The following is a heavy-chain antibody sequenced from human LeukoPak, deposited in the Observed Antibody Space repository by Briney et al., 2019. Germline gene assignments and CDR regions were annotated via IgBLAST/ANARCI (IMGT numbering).Heavy chain of an antibody. V-gene: IGHV3-23*01. D-gene: IGHD3-22*01. CDR2: LSDSAVSS. CDR3: AKAPDSSGFPPYFDS. CDR1: GFTFSTFA. J-gene: IGHJ4*02. Sequence: GGSLRLSCAVSGFTFSTFAMNWVRQAPGKGLERVSSLSDSAVSSYYADSVKGRFTISRDNSKNTLYLQMNSLRAEDTATYYCAKAPDSSGFPPYFDSWGQGTLVAVSS.